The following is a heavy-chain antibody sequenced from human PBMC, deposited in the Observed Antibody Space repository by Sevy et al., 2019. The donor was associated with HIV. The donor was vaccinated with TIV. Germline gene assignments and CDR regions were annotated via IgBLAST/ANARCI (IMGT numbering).Heavy chain of an antibody. J-gene: IGHJ6*02. Sequence: GGSLRLSCRASGFTFDDYTMSWVRQAPGKGLEWVAFIRSKAYGGITEYAASVKGRFTISRDESKSIAYLQMNSLKTEYTAVYYCTRVEGAADWGLDVWGQGTTVTVSS. CDR1: GFTFDDYT. CDR2: IRSKAYGGIT. D-gene: IGHD1-26*01. CDR3: TRVEGAADWGLDV. V-gene: IGHV3-49*04.